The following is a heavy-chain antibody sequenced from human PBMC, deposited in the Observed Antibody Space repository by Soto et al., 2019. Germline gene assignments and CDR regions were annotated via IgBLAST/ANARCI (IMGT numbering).Heavy chain of an antibody. D-gene: IGHD4-17*01. Sequence: GGSLRLSCAASGFTFSSYAMSWVRQAPGKGLEWVSSISGSSSYIYYADSVKGRFTISRDNAKNSLYLQMNSLRAEDTAVYYCARDTVGVEAPAPYYYYYYGMDVWGQGTTVTVSS. CDR3: ARDTVGVEAPAPYYYYYYGMDV. V-gene: IGHV3-21*01. CDR2: ISGSSSYI. CDR1: GFTFSSYA. J-gene: IGHJ6*02.